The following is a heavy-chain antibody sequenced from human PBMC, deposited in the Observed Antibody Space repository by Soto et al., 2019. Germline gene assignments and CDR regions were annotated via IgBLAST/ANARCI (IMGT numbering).Heavy chain of an antibody. V-gene: IGHV4-4*02. CDR1: GDSITSNYC. J-gene: IGHJ4*02. Sequence: QVQLQESGPGLVRPSGTLSLTCAVSGDSITSNYCWTWVRQPPGKGLEWIAEIYYSGGTSYNPSRKSRVTISMDKSKNPFSLNLTSVTAADTAMYYCARGTGWGLWFWGQGTLVTVSS. CDR2: IYYSGGT. D-gene: IGHD6-19*01. CDR3: ARGTGWGLWF.